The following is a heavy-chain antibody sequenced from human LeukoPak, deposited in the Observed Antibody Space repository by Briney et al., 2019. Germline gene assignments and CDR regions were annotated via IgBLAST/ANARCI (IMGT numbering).Heavy chain of an antibody. CDR1: GFIFSSFA. D-gene: IGHD4-17*01. CDR3: ARGMTTEAEGYFDY. J-gene: IGHJ4*02. V-gene: IGHV3-23*01. CDR2: ISNTGFST. Sequence: GGSLRLSCAASGFIFSSFAMSWVRQAPGKGLEWVSGISNTGFSTYYADSVKGRFTISRDNSKNTLSLQMNNLRAEDTAVYYCARGMTTEAEGYFDYWGQGTLVTVSS.